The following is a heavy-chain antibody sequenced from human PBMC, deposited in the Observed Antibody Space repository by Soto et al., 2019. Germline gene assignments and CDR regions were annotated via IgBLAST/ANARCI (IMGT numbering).Heavy chain of an antibody. CDR2: ISYDGSNK. V-gene: IGHV3-30*18. CDR3: AKDTAAAGTWEDYYYYYGMDV. Sequence: QVQLVESGGGVVQPGRSLRLSCAASGFTFSSYGMHWVRQAPGKGLEWVAVISYDGSNKYYADSVKGRFTISRDNSKNTLYLQMNSLRAEDTAVYYCAKDTAAAGTWEDYYYYYGMDVWGQGTTVTVSS. CDR1: GFTFSSYG. D-gene: IGHD6-13*01. J-gene: IGHJ6*02.